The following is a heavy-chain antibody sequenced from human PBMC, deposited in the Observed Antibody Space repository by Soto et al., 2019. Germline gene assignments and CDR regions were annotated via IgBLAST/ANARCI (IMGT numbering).Heavy chain of an antibody. J-gene: IGHJ4*02. V-gene: IGHV4-59*01. Sequence: PSETLSLTCTVSGGSISSYYWSWIRQPPGKGLEWIGYIYYSGSTNYNPSLKSRVTISVDTSKNQFSLKLSSVTAADTAVYYCARGMGSYGYWGQGTLVTVSS. D-gene: IGHD1-26*01. CDR2: IYYSGST. CDR3: ARGMGSYGY. CDR1: GGSISSYY.